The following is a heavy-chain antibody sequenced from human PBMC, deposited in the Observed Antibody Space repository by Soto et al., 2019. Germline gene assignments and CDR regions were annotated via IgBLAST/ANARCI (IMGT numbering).Heavy chain of an antibody. V-gene: IGHV3-30-3*01. CDR1: GFTFSSYA. J-gene: IGHJ4*02. CDR3: ARRGGLLSSGWYSSFTVFDY. Sequence: GGSLRLSCAASGFTFSSYAMHWVRQAPGKGLEWVAVISYDGSNKYYADSVKGRFTISRDNSKNTLYLQMNSLRAEDTAVYYCARRGGLLSSGWYSSFTVFDYWGQGTLVTVSS. CDR2: ISYDGSNK. D-gene: IGHD6-19*01.